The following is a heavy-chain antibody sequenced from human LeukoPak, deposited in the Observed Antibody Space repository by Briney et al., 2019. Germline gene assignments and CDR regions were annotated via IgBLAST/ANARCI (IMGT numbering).Heavy chain of an antibody. J-gene: IGHJ4*02. CDR2: ITGSSTTI. Sequence: GGSLRLSCAASGFTFSSYSMHWVRQAPEKGLQWVSYITGSSTTIYYADSVKGRFTISRDNAKNSLFLQMNSLRAEDTAVYYCARDLVRSFDYWGQGTLVTVSS. D-gene: IGHD2-2*01. V-gene: IGHV3-48*01. CDR1: GFTFSSYS. CDR3: ARDLVRSFDY.